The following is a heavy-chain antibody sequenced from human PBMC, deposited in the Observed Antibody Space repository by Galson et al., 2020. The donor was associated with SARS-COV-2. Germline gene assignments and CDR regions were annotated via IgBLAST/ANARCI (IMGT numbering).Heavy chain of an antibody. V-gene: IGHV3-30-3*01. Sequence: TGGSLRLSCAASGFTFSSYAMHWVRQAPGKGLEWVAVISYDGSNKYYADSVKGRFTISRDNSKNTLYLQMNSLRAEDTAVYYCAREGGRLMDCWGQGTLVTVSS. CDR2: ISYDGSNK. CDR3: AREGGRLMDC. D-gene: IGHD6-25*01. J-gene: IGHJ4*02. CDR1: GFTFSSYA.